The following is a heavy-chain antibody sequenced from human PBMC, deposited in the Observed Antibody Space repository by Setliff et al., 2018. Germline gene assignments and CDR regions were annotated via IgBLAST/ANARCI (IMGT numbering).Heavy chain of an antibody. J-gene: IGHJ6*02. CDR3: ARDLQAYYDILTGYPIYYYYGMDV. Sequence: PGGSLRLSCAASGFTFSSYAMHWVRQAPGKGLEWVAVILYDGSNKYYADSVKGRFTISRDNSKNTLYLQMNSLRAEDTAVYYCARDLQAYYDILTGYPIYYYYGMDVWGQGTTVTVSS. D-gene: IGHD3-9*01. V-gene: IGHV3-30-3*01. CDR1: GFTFSSYA. CDR2: ILYDGSNK.